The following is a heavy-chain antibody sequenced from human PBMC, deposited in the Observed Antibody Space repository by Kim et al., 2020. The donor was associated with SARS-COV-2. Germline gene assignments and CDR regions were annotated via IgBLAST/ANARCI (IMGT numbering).Heavy chain of an antibody. Sequence: GGSLRLSCAASGFTFSTYGMHWVRQAPGKGLEWVAMIWNDGSNKYYADSMKDRFTISRDNSKNTLYLQMTSLRAEDTAVYYCATEYSSSSAFDYWGQGTLVTVSS. CDR1: GFTFSTYG. D-gene: IGHD6-6*01. V-gene: IGHV3-33*01. CDR3: ATEYSSSSAFDY. CDR2: IWNDGSNK. J-gene: IGHJ4*02.